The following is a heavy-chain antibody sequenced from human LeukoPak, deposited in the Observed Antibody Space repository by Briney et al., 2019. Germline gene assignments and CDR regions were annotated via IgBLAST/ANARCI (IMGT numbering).Heavy chain of an antibody. J-gene: IGHJ4*02. D-gene: IGHD5-24*01. V-gene: IGHV3-49*04. CDR2: IRSKAYGGTT. Sequence: PGGSLRLSCTASGFTFGDYAMSWVRQAPGKGLEWVGFIRSKAYGGTTEYAASVKGRFTISRDDSKSIAYLQMNSLKTEDTAVYYCTSLEGATASSFDYWGQGTLVTVSS. CDR3: TSLEGATASSFDY. CDR1: GFTFGDYA.